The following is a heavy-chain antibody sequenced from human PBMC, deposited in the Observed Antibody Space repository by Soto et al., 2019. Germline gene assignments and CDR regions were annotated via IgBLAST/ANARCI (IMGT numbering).Heavy chain of an antibody. Sequence: PGGSLRLSCAASGFTFSSYGMHWVRQAPGKGLEWVAVISYDGSNKYYADSVKGRFTISRDNSKNTLYLQMNSLRAEDTAVYYCANTEWLSRDDAFDIWGQGTMVTVSS. J-gene: IGHJ3*02. CDR1: GFTFSSYG. CDR3: ANTEWLSRDDAFDI. V-gene: IGHV3-30*18. D-gene: IGHD3-3*01. CDR2: ISYDGSNK.